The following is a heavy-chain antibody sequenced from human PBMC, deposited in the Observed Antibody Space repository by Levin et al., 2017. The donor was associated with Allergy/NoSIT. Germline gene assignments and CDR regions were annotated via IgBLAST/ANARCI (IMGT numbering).Heavy chain of an antibody. V-gene: IGHV4-39*07. CDR3: AGEPNSPYYYHYGLDV. J-gene: IGHJ6*02. CDR2: IYYDGSA. CDR1: GGSISDDSYY. D-gene: IGHD2/OR15-2a*01. Sequence: SETLSLTCTVSGGSISDDSYYWAWVRQPPGKGLEWIGSIYYDGSAYYNPSLKTRLTISVDTSKNQFSLRGNSVTAADTAGYYCAGEPNSPYYYHYGLDVWGQGTTVTVSS.